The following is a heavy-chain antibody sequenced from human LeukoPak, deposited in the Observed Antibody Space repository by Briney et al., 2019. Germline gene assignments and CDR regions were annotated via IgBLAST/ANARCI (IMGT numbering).Heavy chain of an antibody. D-gene: IGHD5-12*01. Sequence: ASVKVSCKASGYTFTSYDINWVRQATGQGLEWMGWMNPNSGNTGYAQKFQGRVTMTRNTSISTAYMELSRLRSEDTAVYYCARVAPYSGRLYYFDYWGQGTLVTVSS. V-gene: IGHV1-8*01. CDR3: ARVAPYSGRLYYFDY. CDR2: MNPNSGNT. J-gene: IGHJ4*02. CDR1: GYTFTSYD.